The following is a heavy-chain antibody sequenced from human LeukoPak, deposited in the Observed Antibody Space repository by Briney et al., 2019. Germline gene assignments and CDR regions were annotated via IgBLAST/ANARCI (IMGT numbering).Heavy chain of an antibody. D-gene: IGHD2-15*01. CDR2: IIPILGIA. J-gene: IGHJ4*02. V-gene: IGHV1-69*04. CDR1: GGTFSSYT. CDR3: ARDYSGGSCYDY. Sequence: SVKVSCKASGGTFSSYTISWVRQAPGQGLEWMGRIIPILGIANYAQKFQGRVTITADKSTSTAYMELSSLRSEDTAVYYCARDYSGGSCYDYWGQGTLVTVSS.